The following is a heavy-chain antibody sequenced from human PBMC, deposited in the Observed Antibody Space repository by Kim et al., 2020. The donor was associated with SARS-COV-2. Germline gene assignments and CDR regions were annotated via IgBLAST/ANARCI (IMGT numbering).Heavy chain of an antibody. CDR1: GYSFTNYW. V-gene: IGHV5-51*01. J-gene: IGHJ4*02. D-gene: IGHD6-13*01. CDR2: MNPADSGI. CDR3: ARHLAYSDNFDF. Sequence: GESLKISCKGSGYSFTNYWMAWVRQMPGQGLEWVGMMNPADSGIRYSPSFRGQVTISADKSITTAYLQWSSLKASDTAMYYCARHLAYSDNFDFWGQGTLVTVSS.